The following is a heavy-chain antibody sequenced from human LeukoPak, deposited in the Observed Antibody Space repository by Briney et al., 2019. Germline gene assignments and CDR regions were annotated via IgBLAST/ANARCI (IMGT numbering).Heavy chain of an antibody. J-gene: IGHJ5*02. V-gene: IGHV1-69*05. CDR3: ASQYYDFWSGYLDP. CDR2: ITPIFGTA. D-gene: IGHD3-3*01. Sequence: SVKVSCKASGGTFSSYAISWVRQAPGQGLEWMGGITPIFGTANYAQKFQGRVTITTDESTSTAYMELSSLRSEDTAVYYCASQYYDFWSGYLDPWGQGTLVTVSS. CDR1: GGTFSSYA.